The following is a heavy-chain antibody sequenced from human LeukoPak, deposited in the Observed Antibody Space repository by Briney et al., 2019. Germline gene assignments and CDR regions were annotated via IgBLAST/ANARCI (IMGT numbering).Heavy chain of an antibody. V-gene: IGHV3-23*01. CDR2: ISGSGDTI. J-gene: IGHJ4*02. D-gene: IGHD6-19*01. Sequence: GGSLRLSCAASGFTFSRYAMSWVRQAPGKGLERVSAISGSGDTIYYADSVKGRFTISRDNSKNTLYLQMNSLRVEDTAVYYCARQPGLAVAGRFDYWGQGTPVTVSS. CDR1: GFTFSRYA. CDR3: ARQPGLAVAGRFDY.